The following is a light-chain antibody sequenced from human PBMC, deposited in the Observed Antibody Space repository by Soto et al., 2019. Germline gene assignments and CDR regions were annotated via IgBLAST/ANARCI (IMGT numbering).Light chain of an antibody. J-gene: IGKJ1*01. CDR1: QSVSAY. CDR3: QQYGSSSRT. V-gene: IGKV3-20*01. CDR2: GAS. Sequence: EIVMTQSPATLSLSPGERATLSCWASQSVSAYLAWYQQKPGQAPRLLIYGASTRATGIPDRFSGSGSGTDFTLTISRLEPEDFGVYYCQQYGSSSRTFGQGTKVDIK.